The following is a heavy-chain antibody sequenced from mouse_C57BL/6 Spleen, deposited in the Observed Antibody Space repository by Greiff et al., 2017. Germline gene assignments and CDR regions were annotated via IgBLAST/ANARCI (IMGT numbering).Heavy chain of an antibody. Sequence: VQLQQPGAELVMPGASVKLSCKASGYTFTSYWMHWVKQRPGQGLEWIGEIDPSDSYTNYNQKFKGKSTLTVDKSSSTAYMQLSSLTSEDSAVYYCARSRGYSHFAMDYWGQGTSVTVSS. V-gene: IGHV1-69*01. J-gene: IGHJ4*01. CDR2: IDPSDSYT. CDR1: GYTFTSYW. D-gene: IGHD2-12*01. CDR3: ARSRGYSHFAMDY.